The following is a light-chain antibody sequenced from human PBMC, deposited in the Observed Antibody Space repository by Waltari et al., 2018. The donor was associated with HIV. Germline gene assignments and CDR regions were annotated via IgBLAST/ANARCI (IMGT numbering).Light chain of an antibody. CDR3: AAWDDSLSGSVV. CDR1: NSNIGRYA. J-gene: IGLJ2*01. Sequence: QSVLTQPPSASGAPGQRVSISCSGGNSNIGRYAVSWYQQLPGTAPKLIIYSNTQRPSGVPDRFSGSKSGTSASLAIGGLQSEDEADYYCAAWDDSLSGSVVFGGGTKLTVL. CDR2: SNT. V-gene: IGLV1-44*01.